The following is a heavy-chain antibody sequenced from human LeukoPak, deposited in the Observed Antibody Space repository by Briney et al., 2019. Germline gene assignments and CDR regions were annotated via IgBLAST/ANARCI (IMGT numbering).Heavy chain of an antibody. J-gene: IGHJ6*02. V-gene: IGHV3-53*04. D-gene: IGHD2-15*01. CDR1: GFTISSNY. CDR2: IYSGGST. CDR3: ARGAGCSGGSCYSDYYYGMDV. Sequence: GGSLRLSCAASGFTISSNYMSWVRQAPGKGLEWVSVIYSGGSTYYAGSVKGRFTISRHNSKNPLYIQMNSLRAQDTAVYYCARGAGCSGGSCYSDYYYGMDVWGQGTTVTVSS.